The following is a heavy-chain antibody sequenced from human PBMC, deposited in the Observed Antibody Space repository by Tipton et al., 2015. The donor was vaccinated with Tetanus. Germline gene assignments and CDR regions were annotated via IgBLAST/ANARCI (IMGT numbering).Heavy chain of an antibody. J-gene: IGHJ4*02. Sequence: GSLRLPCTVSGGPLRSGDHYWSWIRQPPGKGLEWLAYISSSGSTNSNYSLKSRITISRDTSKNQFSLKLASVTAADTAVYFCARSKLLWFGESLSGFDSWGQGTLVTVSA. CDR3: ARSKLLWFGESLSGFDS. CDR2: ISSSGST. V-gene: IGHV4-61*08. D-gene: IGHD3-10*01. CDR1: GGPLRSGDHY.